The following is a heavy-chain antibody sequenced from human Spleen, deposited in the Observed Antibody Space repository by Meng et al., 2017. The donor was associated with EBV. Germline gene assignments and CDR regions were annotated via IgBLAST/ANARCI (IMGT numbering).Heavy chain of an antibody. J-gene: IGHJ4*02. CDR2: LIPMSDAP. CDR3: ASESGRGFTPDY. V-gene: IGHV1-69*01. D-gene: IGHD3-10*01. CDR1: GGTFRSDA. Sequence: GQVVQCGGEVKKPGSLGKGSVWTPGGTFRSDAVSWVRQSPGQGLEWMGGLIPMSDAPHYAQKFQGRVTITADESTSTHYMHLSGLTSDDTAVYYCASESGRGFTPDYWGQGTLVTVSS.